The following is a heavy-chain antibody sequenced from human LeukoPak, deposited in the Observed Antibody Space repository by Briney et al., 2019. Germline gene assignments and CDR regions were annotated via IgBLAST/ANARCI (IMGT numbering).Heavy chain of an antibody. D-gene: IGHD5-12*01. CDR3: ARDSSVATINFDY. CDR1: GYTFTSYD. V-gene: IGHV1-8*01. CDR2: MNPNSGNT. J-gene: IGHJ4*02. Sequence: EASVKVSCKASGYTFTSYDINWVRQATGQGLEWMGWMNPNSGNTGYAQKFQGRVTMTRNTSISTAYMELSSLRSEDTAVYYCARDSSVATINFDYWGQGTLVTVSS.